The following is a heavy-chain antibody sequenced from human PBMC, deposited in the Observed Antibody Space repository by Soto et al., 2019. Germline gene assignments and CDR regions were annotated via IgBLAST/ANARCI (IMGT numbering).Heavy chain of an antibody. CDR3: AREVGYGDFSAALLD. J-gene: IGHJ4*02. CDR1: GGTFSGHS. D-gene: IGHD2-21*02. CDR2: IITLFGTS. V-gene: IGHV1-69*01. Sequence: QLMQSRAEVKKPGSSVKVSCKASGGTFSGHSINWVRQAPGQGLEWMGGIITLFGTSNYAQNFQGRVTITADQSTSTAYMELNSLTSDDTAVYYCAREVGYGDFSAALLDWGQGTLVTVSS.